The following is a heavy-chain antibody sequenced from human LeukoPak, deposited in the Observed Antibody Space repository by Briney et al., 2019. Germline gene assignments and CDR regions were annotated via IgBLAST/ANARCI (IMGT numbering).Heavy chain of an antibody. CDR3: ARRNDFDI. J-gene: IGHJ3*02. Sequence: SETLSLTCTVSGGSITGYHWNWIRQPPGKGLEWIGNIYSSETTVYKPSLKSRVTISADTSKNQFSLKLASVTAADTAIYYCARRNDFDIWGQGTMVTVSS. CDR1: GGSITGYH. CDR2: IYSSETT. V-gene: IGHV4-4*08.